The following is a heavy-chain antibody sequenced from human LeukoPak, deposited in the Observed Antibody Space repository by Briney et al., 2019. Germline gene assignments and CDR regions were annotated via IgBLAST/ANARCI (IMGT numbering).Heavy chain of an antibody. CDR2: IKQDGSEK. V-gene: IGHV3-7*01. Sequence: GGSLRLSCAASGFTFNSYAMSWVRQAPGKGLEWVANIKQDGSEKYYVDSVKGRFTISRDNAKNSLYLQMNSLRAEDTAVYYCARYCSGGSCYPIGYWGQGTLVTVSS. J-gene: IGHJ4*02. D-gene: IGHD2-15*01. CDR1: GFTFNSYA. CDR3: ARYCSGGSCYPIGY.